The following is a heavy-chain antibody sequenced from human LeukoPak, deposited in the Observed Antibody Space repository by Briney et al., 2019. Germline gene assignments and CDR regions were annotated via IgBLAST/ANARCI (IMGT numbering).Heavy chain of an antibody. V-gene: IGHV4-4*07. D-gene: IGHD2-2*01. CDR3: ARAGYCSSTSCYVGFNWFDP. CDR1: GGSISSYY. J-gene: IGHJ5*02. Sequence: PSETLSLTCTVSGGSISSYYWSWIRQPAGKGLEWIGRIYTSGSTNYNPSLKSRVTMSVDTSKNQFSLKLSSVTAADTAVYYCARAGYCSSTSCYVGFNWFDPWGQGTLVTVSS. CDR2: IYTSGST.